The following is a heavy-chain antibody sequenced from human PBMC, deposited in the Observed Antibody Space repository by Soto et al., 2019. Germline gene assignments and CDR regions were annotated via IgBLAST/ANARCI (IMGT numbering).Heavy chain of an antibody. Sequence: QVPLVQSGAEVKKPGASVKVSCKASGYTFTSYAMHWVRQAPGQRLEWMGWINAGNGNTKYSQKFQGRVTITRDTSASTAYMELSSLRSEDTAVYYCARDPNYGDYNYFDYWGQGTLVTVSS. CDR3: ARDPNYGDYNYFDY. V-gene: IGHV1-3*01. CDR1: GYTFTSYA. CDR2: INAGNGNT. D-gene: IGHD4-17*01. J-gene: IGHJ4*02.